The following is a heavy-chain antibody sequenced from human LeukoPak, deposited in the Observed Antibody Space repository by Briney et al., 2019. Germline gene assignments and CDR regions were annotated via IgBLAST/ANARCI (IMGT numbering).Heavy chain of an antibody. D-gene: IGHD2-2*02. CDR2: IIPIFGTA. V-gene: IGHV1-69*01. J-gene: IGHJ1*01. CDR3: ARGVPAAIGYFQH. CDR1: GGTFSSYA. Sequence: ASVKVSCKASGGTFSSYAISWVRQAPGQGLEWMGGIIPIFGTANYAQKFQGRVTITADESTSTAYMELSSLRSEDTAVYYCARGVPAAIGYFQHWGQGTLVTVSS.